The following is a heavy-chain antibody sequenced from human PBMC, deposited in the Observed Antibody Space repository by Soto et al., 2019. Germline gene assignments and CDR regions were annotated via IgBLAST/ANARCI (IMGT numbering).Heavy chain of an antibody. CDR3: ARGPPAAIGPDY. CDR2: INSDESST. J-gene: IGHJ4*02. Sequence: PGGSLRLSCAASGFTFSSYLMHWVRQAPGKGLVWVSRINSDESSTTYADSVKGRFTISRDNAQNTLYLQMNSLRAEDTAVYYCARGPPAAIGPDYWGQGTLVTVSS. D-gene: IGHD2-2*01. V-gene: IGHV3-74*01. CDR1: GFTFSSYL.